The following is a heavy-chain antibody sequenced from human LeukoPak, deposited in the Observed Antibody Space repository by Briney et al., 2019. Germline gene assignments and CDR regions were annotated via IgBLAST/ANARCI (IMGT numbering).Heavy chain of an antibody. J-gene: IGHJ4*02. Sequence: GGSLRLSCAPSGFTFSRHGMHWVRQAPGKGLEWLAIISNDGSRKYYAHSVEGRFTISRDNSKNTLYLQMNSLRAEDTAVYYCARDNYYDSSGYYPLDYWGQGTLVTVSS. CDR3: ARDNYYDSSGYYPLDY. CDR2: ISNDGSRK. V-gene: IGHV3-30*03. D-gene: IGHD3-22*01. CDR1: GFTFSRHG.